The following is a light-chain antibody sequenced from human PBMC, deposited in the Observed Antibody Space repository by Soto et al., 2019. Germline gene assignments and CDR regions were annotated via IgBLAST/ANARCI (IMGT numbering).Light chain of an antibody. CDR1: SSDVGGYNY. Sequence: QSALTQPRSVSGSPGQSVTISCTGTSSDVGGYNYVSWYQQHPGKDPKLMIYDVSKRPSGVPDRFSGSKSGNTASLTISGFQAEDEADYCCCSYAGSYTHVFGTGTKLTVL. CDR3: CSYAGSYTHV. J-gene: IGLJ1*01. V-gene: IGLV2-11*01. CDR2: DVS.